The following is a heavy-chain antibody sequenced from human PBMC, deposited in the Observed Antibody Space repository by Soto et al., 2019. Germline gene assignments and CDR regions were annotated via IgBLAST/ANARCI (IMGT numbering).Heavy chain of an antibody. CDR2: INQDGSEK. D-gene: IGHD2-8*01. Sequence: VQLVESGGGLVMPGESLRLSCAASGFTFSDHYMSWIRQAPGKGLEWVANINQDGSEKNYVDSVKGRFTISRDNAKNSLYLQMSSLTAEDSALYYCSRSLNAWGQGTLVTVSS. CDR3: SRSLNA. V-gene: IGHV3-7*01. CDR1: GFTFSDHY. J-gene: IGHJ5*02.